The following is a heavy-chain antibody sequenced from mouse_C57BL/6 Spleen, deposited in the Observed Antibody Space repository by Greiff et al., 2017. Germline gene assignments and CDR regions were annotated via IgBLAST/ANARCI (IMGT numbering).Heavy chain of an antibody. J-gene: IGHJ3*01. CDR2: IDPSDSYT. D-gene: IGHD1-1*01. V-gene: IGHV1-59*01. CDR1: GYTFTSYW. Sequence: VQLQPPGAELVRPGTSVKLSCKASGYTFTSYWMHWVKQRPGQGLEWIGVIDPSDSYTNYNQKFKGKATLTVDTSSSTAYMQLSSLTSEDSAVYYCARGYYYGSSWFAYWGQGTLVTVSA. CDR3: ARGYYYGSSWFAY.